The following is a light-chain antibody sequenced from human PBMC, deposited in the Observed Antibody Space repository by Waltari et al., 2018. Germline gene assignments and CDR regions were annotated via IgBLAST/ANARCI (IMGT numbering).Light chain of an antibody. V-gene: IGLV1-40*01. CDR1: DSNIGAGYD. J-gene: IGLJ3*02. Sequence: QSVLAQPPSVSGAPGQRVTISCPGSDSNIGAGYDVPWYQQVPGTAPKLLIHVDNSRPSGVPDRFSGSKSGTSASLAITGLQAEDEADYYCQSYDSSLSGWVFGEGTKLTVL. CDR2: VDN. CDR3: QSYDSSLSGWV.